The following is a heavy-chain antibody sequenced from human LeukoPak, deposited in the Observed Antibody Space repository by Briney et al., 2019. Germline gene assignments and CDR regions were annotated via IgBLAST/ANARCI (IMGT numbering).Heavy chain of an antibody. CDR3: AKDRDYGDLGVGFDF. Sequence: GGSLRLSCATSGFTFDEYAMHWVRQAPGKGLVWVSGISWNSDTIAYAGSVKGRFTISRDNAKNSLYLQMNSLRAEDTALYYCAKDRDYGDLGVGFDFWGQGTLVTVSS. CDR2: ISWNSDTI. V-gene: IGHV3-9*01. D-gene: IGHD4-17*01. CDR1: GFTFDEYA. J-gene: IGHJ4*02.